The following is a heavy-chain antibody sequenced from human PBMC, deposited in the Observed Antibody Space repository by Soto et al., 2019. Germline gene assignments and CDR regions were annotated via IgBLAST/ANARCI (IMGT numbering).Heavy chain of an antibody. D-gene: IGHD3-22*01. CDR3: VRGERAMGIYYDSSGYYDR. Sequence: GASLRGKCEVSGVAVSRKKKRSVHQPPGKALEWVSVIYGGGSTYYAESGKGRCTMSRDNSKNTLYLQMNSLRGEDTAVYYCVRGERAMGIYYDSSGYYDRWGPGTLVTVSS. CDR2: IYGGGST. V-gene: IGHV3-53*03. CDR1: GVAVSRKK. J-gene: IGHJ4*02.